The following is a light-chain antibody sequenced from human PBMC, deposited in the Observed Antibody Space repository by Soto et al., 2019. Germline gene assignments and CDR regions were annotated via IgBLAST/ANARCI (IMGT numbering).Light chain of an antibody. Sequence: EIVMTQSPATLSLSPGDRATLSCRASQSVDNDLAWYQQKPGQPPRLLIYDASTRATGIPARFSGSQSGTEFTLTISSLLSEDFAVYSCQQYNNWPLTFGGGTKVDIK. CDR1: QSVDND. J-gene: IGKJ4*01. V-gene: IGKV3D-15*01. CDR3: QQYNNWPLT. CDR2: DAS.